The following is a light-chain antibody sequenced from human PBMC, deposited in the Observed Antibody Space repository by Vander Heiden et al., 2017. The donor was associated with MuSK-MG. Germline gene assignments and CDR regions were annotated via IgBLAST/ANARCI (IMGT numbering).Light chain of an antibody. J-gene: IGKJ4*01. CDR2: GAS. CDR1: QSVSSN. V-gene: IGKV3D-15*01. Sequence: EIVMPQSPATLSVSPGERATLSCRASQSVSSNLAWYQQKPGQAPRLLIYGASTRATGIPARFSGSGSGTEFTLTISSLQSEDFAVYYCQQYNNPLTFGGGTKVEIK. CDR3: QQYNNPLT.